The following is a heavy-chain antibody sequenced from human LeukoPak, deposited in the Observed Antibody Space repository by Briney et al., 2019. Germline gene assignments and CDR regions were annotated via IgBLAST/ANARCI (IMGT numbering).Heavy chain of an antibody. D-gene: IGHD4-23*01. Sequence: SETLSLTCTVSGGSIRSYYWSWIRQAPGKGLEWIGFISYSGYTSYSPSLKSRVAISVDTSKSQFSLRLTSMTAADTATYYCARGPNEHGGMFFDSWGQGTLVTVSS. V-gene: IGHV4-59*01. CDR3: ARGPNEHGGMFFDS. CDR2: ISYSGYT. J-gene: IGHJ4*02. CDR1: GGSIRSYY.